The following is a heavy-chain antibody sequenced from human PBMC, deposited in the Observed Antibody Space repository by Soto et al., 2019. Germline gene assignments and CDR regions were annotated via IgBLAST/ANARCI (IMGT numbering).Heavy chain of an antibody. CDR1: GFTFSSYG. Sequence: QVQLVESGGGVDQPGRSLRLSCAASGFTFSSYGMHWVRQAPGKGLEWVAVIWYDGSNKYYADSVKGRFTISRDNSKNTLYLQMNSLRAEDTAVYYCARSGEWLRLGWFDPWGQGTLVTVSS. CDR2: IWYDGSNK. CDR3: ARSGEWLRLGWFDP. J-gene: IGHJ5*02. V-gene: IGHV3-33*01. D-gene: IGHD6-19*01.